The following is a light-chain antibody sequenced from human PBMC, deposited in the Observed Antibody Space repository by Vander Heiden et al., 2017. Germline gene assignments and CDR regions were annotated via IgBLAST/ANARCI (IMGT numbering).Light chain of an antibody. Sequence: SYVLTQPPSVSVATGQTARITCGGNNIGRKRVHWYQQKPGQAPVLVVYDDSDRPSGIPERFSGSNSGNTATLTISRVEARDEADYYCQVWDSSSDHVVFGGGTKLTVL. V-gene: IGLV3-21*02. J-gene: IGLJ2*01. CDR1: NIGRKR. CDR2: DDS. CDR3: QVWDSSSDHVV.